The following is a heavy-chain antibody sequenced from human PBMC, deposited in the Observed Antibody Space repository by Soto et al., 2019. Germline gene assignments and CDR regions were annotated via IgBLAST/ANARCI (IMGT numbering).Heavy chain of an antibody. CDR2: IYYSGST. D-gene: IGHD3-10*01. V-gene: IGHV4-31*03. Sequence: QVQLQESGTGLVKPSQTLSLTCTVSGGSISSGGYYWSWIRQHPGKGLEWIGYIYYSGSTYYNPSLKSRLTISVDTSKNQFSLKLSSVTAAGTVVYYCARVGATLGRPVRGLVDYWGQGTLVTVSS. CDR3: ARVGATLGRPVRGLVDY. J-gene: IGHJ4*02. CDR1: GGSISSGGYY.